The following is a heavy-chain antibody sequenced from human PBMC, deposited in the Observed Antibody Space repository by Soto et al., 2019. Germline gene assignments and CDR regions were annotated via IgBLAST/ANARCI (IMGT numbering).Heavy chain of an antibody. D-gene: IGHD5-12*01. Sequence: ASLKVYRKTSGYTLSKYDVDWVRQANGQGLEWMGWLNPNTDKTGSAQKFQGRVTMTRNTSLSTAYLELSGLRSDDAAVYYCARGIKGLPPSAFDIWGQGTRVTVSS. CDR1: GYTLSKYD. J-gene: IGHJ3*02. CDR3: ARGIKGLPPSAFDI. V-gene: IGHV1-8*01. CDR2: LNPNTDKT.